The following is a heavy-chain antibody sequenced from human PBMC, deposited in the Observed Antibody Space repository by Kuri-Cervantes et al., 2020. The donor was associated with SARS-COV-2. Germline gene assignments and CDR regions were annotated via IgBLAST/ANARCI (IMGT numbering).Heavy chain of an antibody. CDR2: TYYRSKWYN. CDR3: ARVEQLVPYFDY. Sequence: LSCAISGDSVSSNSAAWNWIRQSPSRGLEWLGRTYYRSKWYNDYAVSVKSRITINPDTSKNQFSLQLNSVTPEDTAVYYCARVEQLVPYFDYWGQGTLVTVSS. D-gene: IGHD6-6*01. J-gene: IGHJ4*02. CDR1: GDSVSSNSAA. V-gene: IGHV6-1*01.